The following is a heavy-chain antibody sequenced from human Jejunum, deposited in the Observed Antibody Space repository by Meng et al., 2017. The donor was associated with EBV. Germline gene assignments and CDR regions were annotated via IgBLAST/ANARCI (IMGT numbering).Heavy chain of an antibody. J-gene: IGHJ4*02. CDR3: ARYFSKSGRYYADY. CDR2: SRNKVNTYST. Sequence: ELQLVESGGGLVGPGGSLILSCAASGFIFSDYYMDWVRQAPGKGLEWVGRSRNKVNTYSTEYAASVKGRFTISRDESKNSLYLQMNNLKTEDTAVYYCARYFSKSGRYYADYWGQGTLVTVSS. D-gene: IGHD1-26*01. CDR1: GFIFSDYY. V-gene: IGHV3-72*01.